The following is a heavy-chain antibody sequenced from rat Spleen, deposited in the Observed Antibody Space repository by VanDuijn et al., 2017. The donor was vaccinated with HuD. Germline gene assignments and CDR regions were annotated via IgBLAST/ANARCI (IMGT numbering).Heavy chain of an antibody. V-gene: IGHV5-31*01. D-gene: IGHD1-5*01. CDR3: TTERYPPFAY. CDR1: GFTFSNYE. J-gene: IGHJ3*01. CDR2: IIDTGGRT. Sequence: EVQLVESGGGLVQPGRSLNLSCLASGFTFSNYEMTWIRQAPGKGLEWVASIIDTGGRTYYPDSVKGRFTISRDNAKSTLYLQMNSLRSEDTATYYCTTERYPPFAYWGQGTLVTVSS.